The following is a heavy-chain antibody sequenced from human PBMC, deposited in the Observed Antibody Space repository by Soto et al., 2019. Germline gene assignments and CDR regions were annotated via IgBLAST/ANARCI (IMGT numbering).Heavy chain of an antibody. CDR2: IYHSGST. V-gene: IGHV4-59*12. CDR1: GGSISSYY. CDR3: ARCIAAAGPIDY. Sequence: PSETLSLTCTVSGGSISSYYWSWIRQPPGKGLEWIGEIYHSGSTNYNPSLKSRVTISVDKSKNQFSLKLSSVTAADTAVYYCARCIAAAGPIDYWGQGTLVTVSS. J-gene: IGHJ4*02. D-gene: IGHD6-13*01.